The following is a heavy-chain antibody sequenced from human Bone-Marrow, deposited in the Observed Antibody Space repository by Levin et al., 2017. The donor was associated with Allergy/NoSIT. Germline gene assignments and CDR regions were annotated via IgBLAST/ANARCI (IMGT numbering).Heavy chain of an antibody. J-gene: IGHJ6*02. CDR2: ISYDGSNK. Sequence: GGSLRLSCAASGFTFSSYAMHWVRQAPGKGLEWVAVISYDGSNKYYADSVKGRFTISRDNSKNTLYLQMNSLRAEDTAVYYCARDGESYYYDSSGYFGGFAQYGMDVWGQGTTVTVSS. CDR1: GFTFSSYA. D-gene: IGHD3-22*01. CDR3: ARDGESYYYDSSGYFGGFAQYGMDV. V-gene: IGHV3-30-3*01.